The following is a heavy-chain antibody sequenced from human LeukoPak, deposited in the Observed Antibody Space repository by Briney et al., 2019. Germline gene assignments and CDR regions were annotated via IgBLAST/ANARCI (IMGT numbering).Heavy chain of an antibody. Sequence: GGSLRLSSAVSGFTFSGYSMEWVRQAPGKGLEWVSYISSSSATIYHADSVKGRFTVSRDNAKNSLYLQMDSLRVEDTAVYYCATDREDYDSSGYYLSDAFDIWGQGTMVTVSS. D-gene: IGHD3-22*01. CDR1: GFTFSGYS. CDR3: ATDREDYDSSGYYLSDAFDI. CDR2: ISSSSATI. V-gene: IGHV3-48*01. J-gene: IGHJ3*02.